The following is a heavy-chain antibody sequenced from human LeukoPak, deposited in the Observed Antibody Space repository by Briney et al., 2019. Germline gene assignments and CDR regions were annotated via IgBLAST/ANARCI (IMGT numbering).Heavy chain of an antibody. J-gene: IGHJ4*02. V-gene: IGHV4-34*01. CDR2: INHSGST. Sequence: PSETLSLTCAVYGGSFSGYYWSWIRQPPGKGLEWIGEINHSGSTNYNPSLKSRVTISVDTSKNQFSLKLSSVTAADTAVYYCARGGGLYGSGSYYYWGQGTLVTVSS. D-gene: IGHD3-10*01. CDR3: ARGGGLYGSGSYYY. CDR1: GGSFSGYY.